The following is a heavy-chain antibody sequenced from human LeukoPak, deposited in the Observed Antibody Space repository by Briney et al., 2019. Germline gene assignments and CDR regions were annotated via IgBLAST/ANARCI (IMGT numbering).Heavy chain of an antibody. CDR1: GGSFSGYY. CDR2: INHSGST. Sequence: SETLSLTCAVYGGSFSGYYWSWIRQPPGKGPEWIGEINHSGSTNYNPSLKSRVTISVDTSKNQFSLKLSSVTAADTAVYYCARGVPPYYYGSGSFKGSYYYGMDVWGQGTTVTVSS. V-gene: IGHV4-34*01. D-gene: IGHD3-10*01. J-gene: IGHJ6*02. CDR3: ARGVPPYYYGSGSFKGSYYYGMDV.